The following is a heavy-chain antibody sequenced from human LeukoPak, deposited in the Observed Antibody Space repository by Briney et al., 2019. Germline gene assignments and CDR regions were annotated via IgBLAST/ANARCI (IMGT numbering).Heavy chain of an antibody. CDR2: ISAYNGNT. CDR1: GYTFTSYG. D-gene: IGHD4-17*01. CDR3: ARSVVITVTTSPGYFDY. Sequence: GASVKVSCKASGYTFTSYGISWVRQAPGQGLEWMGWISAYNGNTNYAQKLQGRVTMTTDTSTSTAYMELRSLRSDDTAVYYCARSVVITVTTSPGYFDYWGQGTLVTVSS. V-gene: IGHV1-18*01. J-gene: IGHJ4*02.